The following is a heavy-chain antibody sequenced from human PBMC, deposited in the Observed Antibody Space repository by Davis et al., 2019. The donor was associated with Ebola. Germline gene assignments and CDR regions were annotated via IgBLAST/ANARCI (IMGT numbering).Heavy chain of an antibody. CDR2: IYPGDSDT. Sequence: GESLKISCEGSGYTFSNFWIGWVRQVPGKGLEWMGIIYPGDSDTRYSPSFEGHVTISADKSINTAYLQWNSLKASDTAMYYCARGPTVVIAAATADAFDVWGQGTMVAVSS. J-gene: IGHJ3*01. CDR3: ARGPTVVIAAATADAFDV. CDR1: GYTFSNFW. D-gene: IGHD2-15*01. V-gene: IGHV5-51*01.